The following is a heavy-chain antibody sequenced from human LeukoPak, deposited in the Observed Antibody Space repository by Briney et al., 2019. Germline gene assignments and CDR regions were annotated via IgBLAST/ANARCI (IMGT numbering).Heavy chain of an antibody. CDR1: GYTFTSYG. V-gene: IGHV1-18*01. Sequence: GESLKISCKGSGYTFTSYGISWVRQAPGQGLEWMGWISAYNGHTNYAQKLQGRVTMTTDTSTSTAYMELRSLRSDDTAVYYCARVYYDSSGYPHFDYWGQGTLVTVSS. CDR3: ARVYYDSSGYPHFDY. CDR2: ISAYNGHT. J-gene: IGHJ4*02. D-gene: IGHD3-22*01.